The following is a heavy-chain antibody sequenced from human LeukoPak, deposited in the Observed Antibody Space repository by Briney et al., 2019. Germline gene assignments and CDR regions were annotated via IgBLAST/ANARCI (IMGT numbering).Heavy chain of an antibody. J-gene: IGHJ4*02. V-gene: IGHV4-59*08. CDR1: GGSLSSYY. CDR3: ARHDYGSGSYFDY. CDR2: IYYSGST. Sequence: SETLSLTCTVSGGSLSSYYWSWIRQPPGKGLDWIGYIYYSGSTNYNPSLKSRVTTSVDTSKNQFSLKLSSVTAADTAVYYCARHDYGSGSYFDYWGQGTLVTVSS. D-gene: IGHD3-10*01.